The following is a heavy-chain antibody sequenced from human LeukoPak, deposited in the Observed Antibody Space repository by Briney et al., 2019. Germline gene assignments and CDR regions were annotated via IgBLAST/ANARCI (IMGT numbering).Heavy chain of an antibody. CDR2: ITCGGSNK. CDR1: GFTFSSYS. V-gene: IGHV3-30*07. CDR3: ASYCGGHCYSTVEY. Sequence: GGSLRLSCAASGFTFSSYSMHWVRQAPGKGLEWVAVITCGGSNKYYADSVKGRFTISRDNSKNTLYLQMNSLRAEDTAVYYCASYCGGHCYSTVEYWGQGALVTVSS. D-gene: IGHD2-21*02. J-gene: IGHJ4*02.